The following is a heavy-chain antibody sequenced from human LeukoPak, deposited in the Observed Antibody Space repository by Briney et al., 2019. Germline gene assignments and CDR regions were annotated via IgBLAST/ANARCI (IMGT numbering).Heavy chain of an antibody. Sequence: PSETLSLTCAVSRHYISSGHYGGWIGQPPGKGLEWIGSIYHSGSTYYNPSLKSLVTISVDTSKTQFSLKLSSVTAADTAVYYCARSSNWFDPWGQGTLVTVSS. CDR2: IYHSGST. CDR1: RHYISSGHY. CDR3: ARSSNWFDP. V-gene: IGHV4-38-2*01. D-gene: IGHD6-6*01. J-gene: IGHJ5*02.